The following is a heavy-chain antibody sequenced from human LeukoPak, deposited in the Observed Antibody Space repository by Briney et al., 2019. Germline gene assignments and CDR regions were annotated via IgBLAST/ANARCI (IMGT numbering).Heavy chain of an antibody. D-gene: IGHD3-9*01. V-gene: IGHV3-15*01. Sequence: GGSLRLSCAASGFTFSVGWMSWVRQAPGKGLEWVGRIKSKTDGGTTDYAAPVKGRFTISRDDSKNTLYLQMNSLKTEDTAVYYCTTAPYDILTGCPPPDVWGQGTTVTVSS. CDR2: IKSKTDGGTT. CDR3: TTAPYDILTGCPPPDV. CDR1: GFTFSVGW. J-gene: IGHJ6*02.